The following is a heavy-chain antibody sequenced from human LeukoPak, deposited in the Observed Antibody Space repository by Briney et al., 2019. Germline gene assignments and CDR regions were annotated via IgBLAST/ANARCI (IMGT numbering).Heavy chain of an antibody. V-gene: IGHV4-61*02. CDR2: IYTSGST. CDR3: ARGQIAAAGCWFDP. D-gene: IGHD6-13*01. CDR1: GGSISSGSYY. J-gene: IGHJ5*02. Sequence: PSETLSLTCTVSGGSISSGSYYWSWIRQPAGKGLEWIGRIYTSGSTNYNPSLKSRVTISVDTSKNQFSLKLSSVTAADTAVYYCARGQIAAAGCWFDPWGQGTLVTVSS.